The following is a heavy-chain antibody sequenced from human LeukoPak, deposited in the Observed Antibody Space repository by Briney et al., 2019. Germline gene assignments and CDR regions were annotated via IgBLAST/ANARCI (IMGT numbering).Heavy chain of an antibody. CDR2: ISSSSSTI. CDR1: GFTFSSYS. CDR3: ASSGYSST. D-gene: IGHD6-13*01. V-gene: IGHV3-48*04. J-gene: IGHJ4*02. Sequence: TGGSLRLSCAASGFTFSSYSMNWVRQAPGKGLEWVSYISSSSSTIYYADSVKGRFTISRDNAKNSLYLQMNSLRAEDTAVYYCASSGYSSTWGQGTLVTVSS.